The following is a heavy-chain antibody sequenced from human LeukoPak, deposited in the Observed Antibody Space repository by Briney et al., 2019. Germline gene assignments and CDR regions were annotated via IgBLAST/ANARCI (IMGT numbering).Heavy chain of an antibody. CDR1: GGSISSYY. CDR2: IYTSGST. CDR3: ARASCGGGTCYDSRGWFDP. J-gene: IGHJ5*02. V-gene: IGHV4-4*07. Sequence: PSETLSLTCTVSGGSISSYYWSWIRQPAGKGLEWIGRIYTSGSTNYNPSLKSRVTTSVDTSKNQFSLKLSSVTAADTAVYYCARASCGGGTCYDSRGWFDPWGQGTLVTVSS. D-gene: IGHD2-15*01.